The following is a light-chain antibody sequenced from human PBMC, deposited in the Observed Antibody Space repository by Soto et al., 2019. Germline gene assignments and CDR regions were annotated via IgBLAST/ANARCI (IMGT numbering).Light chain of an antibody. V-gene: IGKV3-20*01. J-gene: IGKJ3*01. CDR2: GAS. CDR3: QQYGSSPQVT. CDR1: QSVTSNY. Sequence: ENVLTQSPGTLSLSPGERATLSCRASQSVTSNYLAWYQQNPGQAPSLLIYGASSRATGIPDRFSGSGSGTDFTLTISRLEPEDFAVYYCQQYGSSPQVTFGPGTKVDLK.